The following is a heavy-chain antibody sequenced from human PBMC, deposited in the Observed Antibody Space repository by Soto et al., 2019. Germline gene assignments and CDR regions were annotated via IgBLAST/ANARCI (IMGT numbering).Heavy chain of an antibody. CDR1: GYTFVSYG. J-gene: IGHJ5*02. CDR3: ARDQYFFDSSGYYDH. V-gene: IGHV1-18*04. Sequence: QVQLVQSAAEVKKPGASVKVSCKTSGYTFVSYGISWVRQAPGQGLEWMGWISPYNGNTNFAQRFQGRVTLTTDTSTDIVYMDLGSLQSDDTAVYYCARDQYFFDSSGYYDHWGQGTLITVSS. D-gene: IGHD3-22*01. CDR2: ISPYNGNT.